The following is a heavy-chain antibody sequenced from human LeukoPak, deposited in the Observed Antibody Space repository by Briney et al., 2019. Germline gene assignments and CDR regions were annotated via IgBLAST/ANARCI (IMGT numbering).Heavy chain of an antibody. V-gene: IGHV4-34*01. CDR1: GGSFSGYY. J-gene: IGHJ6*02. CDR2: INHSGST. CDR3: ARGTGTAGFWDYYYGMDV. D-gene: IGHD1-1*01. Sequence: SETLSLTCAVYGGSFSGYYWSWIRQPPGKGLEWNGEINHSGSTNYNPSLKSRVTISVDTSKNQFSLKLSSVTAADTAVYYCARGTGTAGFWDYYYGMDVWGQGNTVTVSS.